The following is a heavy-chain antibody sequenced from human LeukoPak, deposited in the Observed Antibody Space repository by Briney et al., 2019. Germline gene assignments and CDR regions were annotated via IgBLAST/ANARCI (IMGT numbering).Heavy chain of an antibody. CDR1: GFSFSNYG. CDR3: AKDRTGTTGRDWLDP. Sequence: GGTLRLSCAASGFSFSNYGMGWVRQAPGEGLEWVSSISGSGDTTYYADSVKGRFTISRDNSKSTFYLQMHSLRADDTALYYCAKDRTGTTGRDWLDPWGHGTLVTVSS. V-gene: IGHV3-23*01. J-gene: IGHJ5*02. D-gene: IGHD1-1*01. CDR2: ISGSGDTT.